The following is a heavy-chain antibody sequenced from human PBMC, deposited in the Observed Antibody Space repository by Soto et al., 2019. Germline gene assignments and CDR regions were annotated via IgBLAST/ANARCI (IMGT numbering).Heavy chain of an antibody. Sequence: EVQLVESGGGLVQPGGSLRLSCAASGFTVSSNYTSWVRQAPGKGLEWVSVIYSGGSTYYADSVKGRFTISRHNSKNTLYLQMNSLRAEDTAVYYCARVPYCSGGSCYSPGWFDPWGQGTLVTVSS. D-gene: IGHD2-15*01. CDR1: GFTVSSNY. CDR2: IYSGGST. V-gene: IGHV3-53*04. J-gene: IGHJ5*02. CDR3: ARVPYCSGGSCYSPGWFDP.